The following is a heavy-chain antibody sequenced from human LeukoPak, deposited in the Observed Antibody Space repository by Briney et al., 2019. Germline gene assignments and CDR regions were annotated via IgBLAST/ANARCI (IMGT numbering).Heavy chain of an antibody. J-gene: IGHJ4*02. V-gene: IGHV4-59*01. Sequence: SETLSLTCTVSGGSISSYYWSWIRQPPGKGLEWIGYIYYSGSTNYNPSLKSRVTISVDTSKNQLSLKLSSVTAADTAVYYCARDLLLADYFFDYWGQGTLVTVSS. CDR2: IYYSGST. CDR3: ARDLLLADYFFDY. D-gene: IGHD6-19*01. CDR1: GGSISSYY.